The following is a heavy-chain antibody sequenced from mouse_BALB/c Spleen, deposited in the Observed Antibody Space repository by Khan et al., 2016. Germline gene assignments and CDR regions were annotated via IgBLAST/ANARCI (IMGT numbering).Heavy chain of an antibody. V-gene: IGHV2-9-2*01. D-gene: IGHD3-1*01. CDR3: VRGGGSAYGFAY. CDR1: GFSLTNYD. Sequence: QLKESGPGLVAPSQSLSITCTVSGFSLTNYDISWIRQPPGKGLEWLGVIWTGGDTNYNSAFMSRLSITKDNSKSQVFLKMNSLQTDDTAIYXCVRGGGSAYGFAYWGQGTLVTVSA. J-gene: IGHJ3*01. CDR2: IWTGGDT.